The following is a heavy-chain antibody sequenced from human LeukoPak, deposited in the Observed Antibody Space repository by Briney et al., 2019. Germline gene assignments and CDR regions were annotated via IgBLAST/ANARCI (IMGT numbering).Heavy chain of an antibody. CDR1: GFTFSNYG. J-gene: IGHJ4*02. Sequence: GGSLRLSCAASGFTFSNYGMHWVRQAPGKGLEWVAVISYDGSNKYNPDSVKGRFTISRDNSKNMVYLQMNSLRAEDTAVYYCATTLGSGWKFDYWGQGTLVTVSS. D-gene: IGHD6-19*01. CDR2: ISYDGSNK. CDR3: ATTLGSGWKFDY. V-gene: IGHV3-30*03.